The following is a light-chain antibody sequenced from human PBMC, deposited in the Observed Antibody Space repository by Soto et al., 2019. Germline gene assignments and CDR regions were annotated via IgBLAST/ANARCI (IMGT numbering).Light chain of an antibody. J-gene: IGKJ4*01. CDR2: GVS. V-gene: IGKV1-39*01. CDR3: QQGFSPVLT. Sequence: DIQMTQSPSSLSVSVGDRVTITCRASQTISASLNWFQQKAGKSPQLLIHGVSNLQTGVPSRFSGSGSGTDFNLTITDLQTEDSATYFCQQGFSPVLTFGGGTKVDI. CDR1: QTISAS.